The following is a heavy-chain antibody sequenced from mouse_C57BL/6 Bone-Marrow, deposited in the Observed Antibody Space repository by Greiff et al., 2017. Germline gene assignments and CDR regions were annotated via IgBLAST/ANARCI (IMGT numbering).Heavy chain of an antibody. CDR3: ASDGGYYFDY. V-gene: IGHV1-50*01. J-gene: IGHJ2*01. D-gene: IGHD1-2*01. CDR2: IDPSDSYT. CDR1: GYTFTSYW. Sequence: VQLVESGAELVKPGASVKLSCKASGYTFTSYWMQWVKQRPGQGLEWIGEIDPSDSYTNYNQKFKGKATLTVDTSSSTAYMQRSSLTSEDSAVYYCASDGGYYFDYWGQGTTLTVSS.